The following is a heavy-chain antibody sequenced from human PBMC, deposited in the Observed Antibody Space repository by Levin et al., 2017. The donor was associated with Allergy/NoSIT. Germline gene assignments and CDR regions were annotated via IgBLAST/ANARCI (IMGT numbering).Heavy chain of an antibody. CDR3: ARECSSGWYRWFDP. V-gene: IGHV4-31*03. Sequence: SETLSLTCTVSGGSISSGGYYWSWIRQHPGKGLEWIGYIYYSGSTYYNPSLKSRVTISVDTSKNQFSLKLSSVTAADTAVYYCARECSSGWYRWFDPWGQGTLVTVSS. CDR1: GGSISSGGYY. J-gene: IGHJ5*02. CDR2: IYYSGST. D-gene: IGHD6-19*01.